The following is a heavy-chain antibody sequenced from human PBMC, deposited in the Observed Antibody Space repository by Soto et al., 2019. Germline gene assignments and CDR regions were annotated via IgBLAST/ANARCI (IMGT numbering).Heavy chain of an antibody. CDR2: ISDDGVSK. D-gene: IGHD3-10*01. Sequence: GGSLRLSXAASGFTFSNYGMHWVRQAPGKGLEWVAAISDDGVSKYYADSVQGRFTISRDNSESAVFLQMNSLRPDDTALYFRARAYYFGSGTSYTLYYWGQGAQVTVSS. CDR1: GFTFSNYG. V-gene: IGHV3-30*03. CDR3: ARAYYFGSGTSYTLYY. J-gene: IGHJ4*02.